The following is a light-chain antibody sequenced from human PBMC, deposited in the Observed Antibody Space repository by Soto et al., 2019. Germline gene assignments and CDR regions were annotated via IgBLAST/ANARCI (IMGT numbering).Light chain of an antibody. CDR2: GAS. CDR3: QQYNNWPPN. V-gene: IGKV3-15*01. Sequence: EIVMTRSPATLSVSPGERATLSCRASQSVSSNLAWYQQKPGQAPRLLIYGASTRATGIPARFSGSGSGTEFTLTISSLQSEDFAVYYCQQYNNWPPNFGQGTRRRL. J-gene: IGKJ5*01. CDR1: QSVSSN.